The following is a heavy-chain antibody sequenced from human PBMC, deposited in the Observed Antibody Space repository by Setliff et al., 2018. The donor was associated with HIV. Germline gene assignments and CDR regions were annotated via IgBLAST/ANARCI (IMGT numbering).Heavy chain of an antibody. CDR3: GRVWLYNGADKPRFDP. J-gene: IGHJ5*02. CDR2: IYYSGST. V-gene: IGHV4-31*03. Sequence: PSETLSLTCTVSGCSSSSGGYFWSWSRQLPGKGLEWIGYIYYSGSTFYNTSLKSRVTISAAKSKNQFSLKLSSVTAADTAVYYCGRVWLYNGADKPRFDPWGQGILVTVSS. D-gene: IGHD1-20*01. CDR1: GCSSSSGGYF.